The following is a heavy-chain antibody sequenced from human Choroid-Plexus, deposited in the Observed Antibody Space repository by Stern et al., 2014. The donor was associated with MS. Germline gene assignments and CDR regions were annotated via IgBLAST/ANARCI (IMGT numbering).Heavy chain of an antibody. CDR3: AKDRQYLTYFFDH. V-gene: IGHV3-30*18. CDR2: VSYDGSNK. CDR1: GFTFGSCA. D-gene: IGHD2/OR15-2a*01. Sequence: LVESGGGVVQPGRPLRLSCVASGFTFGSCAMHWVRQAPGKGLEWVAAVSYDGSNKYYADSVKGRFTISRDNSQNTLYMQMSSLRPEDTAVYYCAKDRQYLTYFFDHWGQGSLVTVSS. J-gene: IGHJ5*02.